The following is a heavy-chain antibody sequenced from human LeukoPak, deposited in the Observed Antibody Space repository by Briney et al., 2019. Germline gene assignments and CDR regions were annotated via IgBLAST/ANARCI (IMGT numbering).Heavy chain of an antibody. CDR1: GYTLTELS. V-gene: IGHV1-24*01. CDR3: AKDSSYDSSGFSRFDY. J-gene: IGHJ4*02. CDR2: FDPEDGET. Sequence: GASVKVSCKVSGYTLTELSMHWVRQAPGKGLEWMGGFDPEDGETIYAQKFQGRVTMTEDTSTDTAYMELSSLRSEDTAVYYCAKDSSYDSSGFSRFDYWGQGTLVTVSA. D-gene: IGHD3-22*01.